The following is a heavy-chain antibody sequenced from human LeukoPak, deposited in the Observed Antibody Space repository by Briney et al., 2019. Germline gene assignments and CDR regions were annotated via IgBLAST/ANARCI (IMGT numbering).Heavy chain of an antibody. D-gene: IGHD2-15*01. CDR1: GFTFSSYW. CDR2: IKQDGSEK. Sequence: SGGPLRLSCAASGFTFSSYWMSWVRQAPGKGLEWVANIKQDGSEKYYVDSVKGRFTISRDNAKNSLYLQINSLSAEDTAMYYCARGSGGDCYGQGTLVTVSS. J-gene: IGHJ4*02. CDR3: ARGSGGDC. V-gene: IGHV3-7*01.